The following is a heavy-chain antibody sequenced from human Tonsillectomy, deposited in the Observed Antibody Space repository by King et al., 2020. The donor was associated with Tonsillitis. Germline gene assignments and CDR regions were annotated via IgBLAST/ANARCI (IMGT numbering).Heavy chain of an antibody. CDR1: GFPFSTYA. J-gene: IGHJ4*02. CDR2: ISGSGGGT. D-gene: IGHD2-21*02. Sequence: VQLVESGGGLVQSGGSLRLSCAASGFPFSTYAMSWVRQAPGKGLEWVSVISGSGGGTYYADSVKGRFTISRDNSKNTLYLQMTSLRAEDTAVYYCARRVTALDYWGQGTLVTVSS. V-gene: IGHV3-23*04. CDR3: ARRVTALDY.